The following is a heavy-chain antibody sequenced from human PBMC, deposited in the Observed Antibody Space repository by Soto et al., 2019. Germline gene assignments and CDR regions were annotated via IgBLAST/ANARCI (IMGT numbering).Heavy chain of an antibody. CDR3: ARPRGGYGQNNLFDP. D-gene: IGHD3-10*01. Sequence: VQLVQSGAEVKKPGSSVKVSCKVSGGTFRSFVIDWVRQAPGQRLEWLGGIIPIFGTTNYAEKFRGRVSMTADESTSTAYMELSSLTSDDTAVYFCARPRGGYGQNNLFDPWGQGTRVTVSS. V-gene: IGHV1-69*01. J-gene: IGHJ5*02. CDR2: IIPIFGTT. CDR1: GGTFRSFV.